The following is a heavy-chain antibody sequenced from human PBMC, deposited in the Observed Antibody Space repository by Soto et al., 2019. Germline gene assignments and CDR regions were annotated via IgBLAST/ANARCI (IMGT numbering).Heavy chain of an antibody. Sequence: QLVESGGGLVQPGGSLRLSCAGSGFTFTNYEMSWVRQAPGKGLEWLSLITSSSRTIYYADSVKGRFTVSRDNAKSSLYLQRSGLRAEDSAVYDCASLSGGWHSCYLDVWGKGPAATVSS. CDR3: ASLSGGWHSCYLDV. CDR2: ITSSSRTI. D-gene: IGHD6-19*01. J-gene: IGHJ6*03. V-gene: IGHV3-48*01. CDR1: GFTFTNYE.